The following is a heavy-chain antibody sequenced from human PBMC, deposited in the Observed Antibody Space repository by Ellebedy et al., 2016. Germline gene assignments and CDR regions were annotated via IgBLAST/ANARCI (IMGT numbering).Heavy chain of an antibody. CDR3: ARSLYSSSWYAPYYYYGMDV. Sequence: ASVKVSCKASGGTFSSYAISWARQAPGQGLEWMGRIIPILGIANYAQKFQGRVTITRDTSASTAYMELSSLRSEDTAVYYCARSLYSSSWYAPYYYYGMDVWGQGTTVTVSS. CDR2: IIPILGIA. V-gene: IGHV1-69*04. CDR1: GGTFSSYA. J-gene: IGHJ6*02. D-gene: IGHD6-13*01.